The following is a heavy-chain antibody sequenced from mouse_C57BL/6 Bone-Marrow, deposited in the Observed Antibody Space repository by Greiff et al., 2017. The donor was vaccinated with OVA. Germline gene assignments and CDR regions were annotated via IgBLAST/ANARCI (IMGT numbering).Heavy chain of an antibody. Sequence: VQLQQPGAELVKPGASVKLSCKASGYTFTSYWMHWVKQRPGQGLEWIGMIHPNSGSTNYNEKFKSKATLTVDKSSSTAYMQLSSLTSEDSAVYYCARSRGNWDYFDYWGQGTTLTVSS. CDR3: ARSRGNWDYFDY. J-gene: IGHJ2*01. V-gene: IGHV1-64*01. CDR1: GYTFTSYW. D-gene: IGHD4-1*01. CDR2: IHPNSGST.